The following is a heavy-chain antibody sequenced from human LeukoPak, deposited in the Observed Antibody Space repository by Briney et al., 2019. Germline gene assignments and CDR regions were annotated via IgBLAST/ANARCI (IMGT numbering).Heavy chain of an antibody. Sequence: GESLKISCKGSGYSFTTYWIGWVRQMPGKGLEWMGIIYPGDSDTRYSPSFQGQVTISADKSISNAYLQWSSLKASDTAMYYCARLAPSPYSSSRTINYYGMDVWGQGTTVTASS. CDR1: GYSFTTYW. CDR3: ARLAPSPYSSSRTINYYGMDV. J-gene: IGHJ6*02. D-gene: IGHD6-13*01. V-gene: IGHV5-51*01. CDR2: IYPGDSDT.